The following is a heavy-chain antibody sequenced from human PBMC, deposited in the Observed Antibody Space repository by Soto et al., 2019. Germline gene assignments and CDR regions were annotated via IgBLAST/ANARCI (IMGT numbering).Heavy chain of an antibody. D-gene: IGHD6-6*01. V-gene: IGHV3-30*18. Sequence: QVQLVESGGGVVQPGRSLRLSCAASGFTFSSYGMHWVRQAPGKGLEWVAVISYDGSNKYYADYVKGRFTISRDNSKNPLYLQMNSLRAEDTAVYYCAKEGLKRRSSCFDYWGQGTLVTVSS. J-gene: IGHJ4*02. CDR3: AKEGLKRRSSCFDY. CDR2: ISYDGSNK. CDR1: GFTFSSYG.